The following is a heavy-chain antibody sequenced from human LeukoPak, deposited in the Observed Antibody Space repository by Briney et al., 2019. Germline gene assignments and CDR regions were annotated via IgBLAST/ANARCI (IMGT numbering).Heavy chain of an antibody. Sequence: GGSLRLSCAAPGFTFSSYSMNWVRQAPGKGLEWVSSISSSSSYIYYADSVKGRFTISRDNAKNSLYLQMNSLRAEDTAVYYCARVMWELRYYFDYWGQGTLVTVSS. V-gene: IGHV3-21*01. J-gene: IGHJ4*02. CDR1: GFTFSSYS. D-gene: IGHD1-26*01. CDR2: ISSSSSYI. CDR3: ARVMWELRYYFDY.